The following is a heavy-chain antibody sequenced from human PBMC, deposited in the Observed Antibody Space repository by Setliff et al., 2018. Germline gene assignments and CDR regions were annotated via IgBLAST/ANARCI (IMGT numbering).Heavy chain of an antibody. J-gene: IGHJ3*02. Sequence: ASVKVSCKASGNSFSSFSITWVRQAPGQGLEWMGWVSTYNGDTNYAQKFQGRITMTTDTSTNTASVELRSLRSDDTAVYFCALSSLSIRSGGNCPNAFDIWGQGTMVTVSS. D-gene: IGHD2-15*01. CDR2: VSTYNGDT. V-gene: IGHV1-18*01. CDR1: GNSFSSFS. CDR3: ALSSLSIRSGGNCPNAFDI.